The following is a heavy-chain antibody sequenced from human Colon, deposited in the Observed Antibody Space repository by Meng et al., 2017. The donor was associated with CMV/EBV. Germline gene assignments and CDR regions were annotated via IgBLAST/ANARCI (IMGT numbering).Heavy chain of an antibody. V-gene: IGHV1-69*06. CDR3: AKDLERFYDGTGYFPGVGMDV. Sequence: SVKVSCKASGGTFSSYAINWVRQAPGQGLEWMGGIIPTVGTVNYAQKFQGRVTITADRSTSTAYMDLSSLRSGDTAVYYCAKDLERFYDGTGYFPGVGMDVWGQGTTVAVSS. D-gene: IGHD3-22*01. J-gene: IGHJ6*02. CDR1: GGTFSSYA. CDR2: IIPTVGTV.